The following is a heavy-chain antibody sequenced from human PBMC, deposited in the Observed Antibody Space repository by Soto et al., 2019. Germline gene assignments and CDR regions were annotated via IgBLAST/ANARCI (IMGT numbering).Heavy chain of an antibody. V-gene: IGHV4-34*01. CDR2: INHSGST. J-gene: IGHJ5*02. Sequence: QVQLQQWGAGLLKPSETLSLTCAVYGVSFSGYYWSWIRQPRGKGLEWIGEINHSGSTDNTPSLKLRVTISVHQSKNRFPLKLSAVTAADTAVNYCARDRGVLVGFGDFGWFDPWGQGTLVNVSS. D-gene: IGHD3-10*01. CDR3: ARDRGVLVGFGDFGWFDP. CDR1: GVSFSGYY.